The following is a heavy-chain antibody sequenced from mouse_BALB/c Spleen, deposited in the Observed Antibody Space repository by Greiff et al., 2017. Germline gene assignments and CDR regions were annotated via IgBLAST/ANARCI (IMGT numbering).Heavy chain of an antibody. V-gene: IGHV1S56*01. J-gene: IGHJ1*01. CDR2: IYPGNVNT. CDR3: ARSLSHWYFDV. CDR1: GYTFTSYY. Sequence: QVQLQQSGPELVKPGASVRISCKASGYTFTSYYIHWVKQRPGQGLEWIGWIYPGNVNTKYNEKFKGKATLTADKSSSTAYMQLSSLTSEDSAVYCCARSLSHWYFDVWGAGTTVTVSS.